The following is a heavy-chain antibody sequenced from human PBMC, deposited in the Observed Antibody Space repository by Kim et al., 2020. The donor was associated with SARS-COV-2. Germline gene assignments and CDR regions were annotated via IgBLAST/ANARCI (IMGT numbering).Heavy chain of an antibody. J-gene: IGHJ6*02. Sequence: ASVKVSCKVSGYTLTELSMHWVRQAPGKGLEWMGGFDPDDGETIYAQKFQGRVTMTADTSTDTAYMELSSLRSEDTAVYYCATSPAKVGAPDDYYYYYGMDVWGQGTTVTVSS. V-gene: IGHV1-24*01. CDR1: GYTLTELS. D-gene: IGHD1-26*01. CDR2: FDPDDGET. CDR3: ATSPAKVGAPDDYYYYYGMDV.